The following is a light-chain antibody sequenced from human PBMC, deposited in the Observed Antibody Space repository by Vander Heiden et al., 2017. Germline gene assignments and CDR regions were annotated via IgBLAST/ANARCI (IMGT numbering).Light chain of an antibody. J-gene: IGKJ2*01. V-gene: IGKV1-39*01. CDR3: QQSYSAPYT. CDR2: ATS. Sequence: DIQMTQSPSSLSASVGDRVTITCRASQSISNSLNWYQQKAGKAPKPLIHATSNLQSGVRSRFSGSRSGTDFTLTISSLQPDDFATYYCQQSYSAPYTFGQGTKLEI. CDR1: QSISNS.